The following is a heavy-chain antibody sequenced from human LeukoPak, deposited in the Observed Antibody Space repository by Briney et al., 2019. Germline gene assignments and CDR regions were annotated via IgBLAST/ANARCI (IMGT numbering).Heavy chain of an antibody. J-gene: IGHJ5*02. CDR1: GFTFSSYA. CDR2: ISSKGDST. V-gene: IGHV3-64D*06. D-gene: IGHD6-13*01. Sequence: GGSLRLSCSASGFTFSSYAMHWVRQAPGKGLEYVSAISSKGDSTYYADSVKGRFTISRDNSKNTLYLQMSSLRAEDTAVYYCVKGYSSSWYSAPRIWFDPWGQGTLVTVSS. CDR3: VKGYSSSWYSAPRIWFDP.